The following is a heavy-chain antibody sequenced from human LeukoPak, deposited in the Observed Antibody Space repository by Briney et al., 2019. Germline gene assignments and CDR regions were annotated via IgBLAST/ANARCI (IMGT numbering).Heavy chain of an antibody. CDR1: GFTFDDYA. CDR2: ISWNSGSI. CDR3: AKAPRQWLVYYFDY. V-gene: IGHV3-9*01. D-gene: IGHD6-19*01. Sequence: PGGSLRLSCAASGFTFDDYAMHWVRHAPGKGLEWVSGISWNSGSIGYADSVKGRFTISRDNAKNSLYLQMNSLRAEDTALYYCAKAPRQWLVYYFDYWGQGTLVTVSS. J-gene: IGHJ4*02.